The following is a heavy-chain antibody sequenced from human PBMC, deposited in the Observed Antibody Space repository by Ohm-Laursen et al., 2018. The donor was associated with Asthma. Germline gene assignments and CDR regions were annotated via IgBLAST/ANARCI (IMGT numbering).Heavy chain of an antibody. CDR2: IYYSGIT. CDR1: GGSISSGGYY. Sequence: TLSLTCTVSGGSISSGGYYWSWIRQHPGKGLEWIGYIYYSGITYSNPSLRSRVSISVDTSKNQFSLKLSPVTAADTAVYYCARGTFYYESTGYYFFDHWGQGALVTVSP. CDR3: ARGTFYYESTGYYFFDH. V-gene: IGHV4-31*03. J-gene: IGHJ4*02. D-gene: IGHD3-22*01.